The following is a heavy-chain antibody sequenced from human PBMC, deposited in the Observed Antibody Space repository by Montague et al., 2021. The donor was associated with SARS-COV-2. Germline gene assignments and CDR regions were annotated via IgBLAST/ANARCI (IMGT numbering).Heavy chain of an antibody. D-gene: IGHD3-10*01. V-gene: IGHV4-39*01. J-gene: IGHJ3*02. Sequence: SETLSLTCTVSGDSFNSPKYYCAWIRQPPGKGLEWIGSFYYSGTTYDNPSLRSRLTISVDTSKTQFSLRLNSVTAADTAVYYCARRSYGSGSYHAFDIWSQGAVVAVSS. CDR2: FYYSGTT. CDR1: GDSFNSPKYY. CDR3: ARRSYGSGSYHAFDI.